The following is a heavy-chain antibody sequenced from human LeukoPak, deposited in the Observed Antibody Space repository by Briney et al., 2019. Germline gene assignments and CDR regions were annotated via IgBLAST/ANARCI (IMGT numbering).Heavy chain of an antibody. Sequence: SVKVSCKASGGTFSSYAISWVRQAPGQGLEWMGGIIPIFGTANYAQKFQGRVTITADKSTSTAYMELSSLRSEDMAVYYCAREGIAARAPEGEQLLYYMDVWGKGTTVTVSS. CDR3: AREGIAARAPEGEQLLYYMDV. CDR2: IIPIFGTA. D-gene: IGHD6-6*01. V-gene: IGHV1-69*06. J-gene: IGHJ6*03. CDR1: GGTFSSYA.